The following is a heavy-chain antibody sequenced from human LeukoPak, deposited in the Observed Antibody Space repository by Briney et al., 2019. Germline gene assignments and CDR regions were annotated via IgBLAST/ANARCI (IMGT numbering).Heavy chain of an antibody. CDR3: ARAGRYPGYSYGYRVSSTYYFDY. D-gene: IGHD5-18*01. V-gene: IGHV4-34*01. CDR2: INHSGST. J-gene: IGHJ4*02. Sequence: SETLSLTCAVYGGSFSGYYWSWIRQPPGKGLEWIGEINHSGSTNYNPSLKSRVTISVDTSKNQFSLKLSSVTAADTAVYYCARAGRYPGYSYGYRVSSTYYFDYWSQGTLVTVSS. CDR1: GGSFSGYY.